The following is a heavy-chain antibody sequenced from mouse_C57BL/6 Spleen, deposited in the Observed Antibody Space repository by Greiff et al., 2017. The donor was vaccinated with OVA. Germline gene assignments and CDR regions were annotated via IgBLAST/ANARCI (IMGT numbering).Heavy chain of an antibody. CDR2: IRLKSDNYAT. V-gene: IGHV6-3*01. D-gene: IGHD2-2*01. CDR3: TYGYDVAY. Sequence: EVKLQESGGGLVQPGGSMKLSCVASGFTFSNYWMNWVRQSPEKGLEWVAQIRLKSDNYATHYAESVKGRFTISRDDSKSSVYLQMNNLRAEDTGIYYCTYGYDVAYWGQGTLVTVSA. J-gene: IGHJ3*01. CDR1: GFTFSNYW.